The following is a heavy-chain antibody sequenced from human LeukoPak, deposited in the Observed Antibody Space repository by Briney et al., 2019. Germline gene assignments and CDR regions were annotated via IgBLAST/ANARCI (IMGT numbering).Heavy chain of an antibody. CDR3: ARIREWFDAFDI. D-gene: IGHD3-3*01. CDR2: IYYSGST. V-gene: IGHV4-59*01. Sequence: PSETLSLTCTVSGGSISSYYWSWIRQPPEEGLEWIGYIYYSGSTNYNPSLKSRVTISVDTSKNQFSLKLSSVTAADTAVYYCARIREWFDAFDIWGQGTMVTVSS. J-gene: IGHJ3*02. CDR1: GGSISSYY.